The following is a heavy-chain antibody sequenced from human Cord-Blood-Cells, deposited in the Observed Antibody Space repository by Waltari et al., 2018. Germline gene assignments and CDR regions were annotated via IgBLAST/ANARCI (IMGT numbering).Heavy chain of an antibody. J-gene: IGHJ4*02. CDR2: IIPIFGTA. D-gene: IGHD3-10*01. CDR1: GGTFRCYA. CDR3: ARGPLLYNGSGSYYFDY. V-gene: IGHV1-69*12. Sequence: QVQLVQSGAEVKKTGSQVKVSCNASGGTFRCYAISWVRPAPGQGLEWMGGIIPIFGTANYAQKFQGRVTITADESTSTAYMELSSLRSEDTAVYYCARGPLLYNGSGSYYFDYWGQGTLVTVSS.